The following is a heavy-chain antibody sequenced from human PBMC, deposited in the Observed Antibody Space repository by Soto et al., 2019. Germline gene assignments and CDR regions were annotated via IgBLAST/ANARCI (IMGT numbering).Heavy chain of an antibody. D-gene: IGHD6-13*01. CDR1: GFTFSSYS. J-gene: IGHJ4*02. V-gene: IGHV3-21*01. Sequence: EVQLVESGGGLVKPGGSLRLSCAASGFTFSSYSMNWVRQAPGKGLEWVSSISSSSSYIYYADSVKGRFTISRDNAKNSLDLQMNSLRAEDTAVYYCARLVSGSWYSHLDYWGQGTLVTVSS. CDR3: ARLVSGSWYSHLDY. CDR2: ISSSSSYI.